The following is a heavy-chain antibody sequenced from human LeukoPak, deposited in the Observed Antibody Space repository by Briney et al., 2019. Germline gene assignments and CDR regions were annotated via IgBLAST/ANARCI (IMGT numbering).Heavy chain of an antibody. V-gene: IGHV4-34*01. CDR1: GGSFSGYY. CDR2: INHSGST. D-gene: IGHD1-1*01. CDR3: ARDERMTDRYYFDY. J-gene: IGHJ4*02. Sequence: PSETLSLTCAVYGGSFSGYYWSWIRQPPGKGLEWIGEINHSGSTNYNPSLKSRVTISVDKSKNQFSLKLSSVTAADTAVYYCARDERMTDRYYFDYWGQGTLVTVSS.